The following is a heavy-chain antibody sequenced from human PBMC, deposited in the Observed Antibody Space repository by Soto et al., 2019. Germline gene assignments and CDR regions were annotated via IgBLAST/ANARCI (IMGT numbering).Heavy chain of an antibody. Sequence: EALSLTCAVYGGSFSGYYWSWIRQPPGKGLEWIGEINHSGSTNYNPSLKSRVTISVDTSKNQFSLKLSSVTAADTAVYYCARITAVAGGTMDVWGQGTTVTVSS. J-gene: IGHJ6*02. CDR2: INHSGST. V-gene: IGHV4-34*01. CDR3: ARITAVAGGTMDV. D-gene: IGHD6-19*01. CDR1: GGSFSGYY.